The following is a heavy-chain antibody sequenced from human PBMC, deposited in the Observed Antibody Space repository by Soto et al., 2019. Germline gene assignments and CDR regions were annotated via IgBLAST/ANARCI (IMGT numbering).Heavy chain of an antibody. J-gene: IGHJ5*02. V-gene: IGHV4-61*08. D-gene: IGHD5-18*01. CDR3: ARIPVDTSMIYWLDP. CDR1: GGPVSSGDYY. Sequence: SETLSLTCTVSGGPVSSGDYYWSWIRQPPGKGLEWIGYIYYSGNTNYNPSLKSRVIISVDTSKNLFSLKLTSVTAADTAVYYCARIPVDTSMIYWLDPWGQGTLVTVSS. CDR2: IYYSGNT.